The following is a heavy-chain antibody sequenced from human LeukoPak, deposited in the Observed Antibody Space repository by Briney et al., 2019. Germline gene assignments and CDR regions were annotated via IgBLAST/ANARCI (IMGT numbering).Heavy chain of an antibody. CDR2: ISFDGSKK. J-gene: IGHJ4*02. D-gene: IGHD5-12*01. CDR1: GFTFSSYG. CDR3: AKNHRGYDLSPGYFDY. V-gene: IGHV3-30*18. Sequence: GRSLRLSCAVSGFTFSSYGMNWVRQAPGKGLEWVAFISFDGSKKYHGDSVKGRFTISRDNSKNTLYLQMNSLRPDDTGVYYCAKNHRGYDLSPGYFDYWGQGSLVTVSS.